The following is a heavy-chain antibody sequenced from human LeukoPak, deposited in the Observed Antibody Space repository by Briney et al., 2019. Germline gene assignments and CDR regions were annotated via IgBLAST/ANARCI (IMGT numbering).Heavy chain of an antibody. CDR1: GYTFTSYG. J-gene: IGHJ5*02. D-gene: IGHD3-3*01. V-gene: IGHV1-18*01. CDR2: ISAYNGNT. CDR3: ARDGIETYYDFWSGYYSSRRNWCDP. Sequence: ASVKVSCKASGYTFTSYGISWLRQAPGQGLEWMGWISAYNGNTNYAQKLQGRVTMTTDTSTSTAYMELRSLRSDDTAVYYCARDGIETYYDFWSGYYSSRRNWCDPWGQGTLVTVSS.